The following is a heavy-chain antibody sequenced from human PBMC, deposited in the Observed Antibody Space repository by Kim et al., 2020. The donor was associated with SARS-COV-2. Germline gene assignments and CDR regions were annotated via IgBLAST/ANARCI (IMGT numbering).Heavy chain of an antibody. V-gene: IGHV3-11*06. J-gene: IGHJ6*02. CDR3: SRAIAVAANKCYDGMDV. Sequence: KGRFTISRDNAKNSLYLQMNSLRAEDTAVYYCSRAIAVAANKCYDGMDVWGQGTTVTVSS. D-gene: IGHD6-19*01.